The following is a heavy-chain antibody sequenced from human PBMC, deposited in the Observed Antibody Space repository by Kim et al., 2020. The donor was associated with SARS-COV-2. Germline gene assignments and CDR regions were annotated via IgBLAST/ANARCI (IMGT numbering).Heavy chain of an antibody. J-gene: IGHJ4*02. CDR3: AREDDYDGSGRRVFDY. D-gene: IGHD3-10*01. V-gene: IGHV4-59*01. Sequence: SLKSRVTISVDTSKNQFSLKLSSVTAADTAVYYCAREDDYDGSGRRVFDYWGQGTLVTVSS.